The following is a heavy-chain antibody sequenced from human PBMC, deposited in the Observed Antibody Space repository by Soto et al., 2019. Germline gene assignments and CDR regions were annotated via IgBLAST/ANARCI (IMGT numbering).Heavy chain of an antibody. CDR3: ARGSDYDFWSGYYFYYGMYV. CDR1: GGSISSYY. D-gene: IGHD3-3*01. Sequence: SETLSLTCTVSGGSISSYYWSWIRQPPGKGLEWIGYIYYSGSTNYNPSLKSRVTISVDTSKNQFSLKLSSVTAADTAVYYCARGSDYDFWSGYYFYYGMYVWGQGTTVTVSS. V-gene: IGHV4-59*01. J-gene: IGHJ6*02. CDR2: IYYSGST.